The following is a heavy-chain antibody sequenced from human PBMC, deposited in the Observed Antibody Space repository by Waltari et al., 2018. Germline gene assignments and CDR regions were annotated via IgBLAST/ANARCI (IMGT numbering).Heavy chain of an antibody. J-gene: IGHJ4*02. D-gene: IGHD6-13*01. V-gene: IGHV3-23*01. CDR1: GFTFPSGFSFSSYA. Sequence: DVQLLESGGDLVQPGGSLRLSCTASGFTFPSGFSFSSYAMNWIRQGPGKGLEWVPAIMGMGAATYYKDSVRGQFTISRDNSKNTLYLQMDSLRAEDTAVYYCAKGGVGNSQPYNFDYWGQGTLVTGSS. CDR2: IMGMGAAT. CDR3: AKGGVGNSQPYNFDY.